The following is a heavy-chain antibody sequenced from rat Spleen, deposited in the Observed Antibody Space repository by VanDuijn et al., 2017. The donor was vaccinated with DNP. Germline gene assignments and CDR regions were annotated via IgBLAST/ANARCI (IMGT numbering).Heavy chain of an antibody. J-gene: IGHJ3*01. D-gene: IGHD4-3*01. CDR3: ARGSDGVWLVY. CDR1: GYTFTSYY. Sequence: QVQLRQSGAEPAKPGSSVKISCEASGYTFTSYYISWIKQTTGQGLEYIGYINTGSGGTNYNEKFKGKATLTVGKSSSTAFMQLSSLTPDDSAVYYCARGSDGVWLVYWGQGTLVTVSS. V-gene: IGHV1-43*01. CDR2: INTGSGGT.